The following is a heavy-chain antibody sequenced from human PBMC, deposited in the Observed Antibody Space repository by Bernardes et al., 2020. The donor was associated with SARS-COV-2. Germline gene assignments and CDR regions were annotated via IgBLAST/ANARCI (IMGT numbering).Heavy chain of an antibody. Sequence: SETLSLTCAVYSRSFSGYSWSWIRQTPGKGLGWIGEIIDSGSPKYHPALKSRVPISVDPSKNQFSLKLNSVTAADTAVYYCARGSAAVVSHFMLLFANWYFDLWGRGTLVTVSS. CDR1: SRSFSGYS. J-gene: IGHJ2*01. CDR2: IIDSGSP. D-gene: IGHD2-15*01. CDR3: ARGSAAVVSHFMLLFANWYFDL. V-gene: IGHV4-34*01.